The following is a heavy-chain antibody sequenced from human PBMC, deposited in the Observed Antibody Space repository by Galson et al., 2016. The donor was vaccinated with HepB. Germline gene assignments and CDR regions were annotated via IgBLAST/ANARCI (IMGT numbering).Heavy chain of an antibody. CDR2: IVPVLGVS. Sequence: SVKVSCKASGGTFGTHTVGWVRQAPGRGLEWLGGIVPVLGVSTSDQTFQDRVTFGADESTNTVLMTLASLTFEDTAVYYCARVIGGDNWYFDLWGHGTDVIVS. CDR3: ARVIGGDNWYFDL. CDR1: GGTFGTHT. D-gene: IGHD2-21*01. J-gene: IGHJ2*01. V-gene: IGHV1-69*10.